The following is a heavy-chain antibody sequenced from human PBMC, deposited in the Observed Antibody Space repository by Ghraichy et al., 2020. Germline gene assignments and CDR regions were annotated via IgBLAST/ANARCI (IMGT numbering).Heavy chain of an antibody. D-gene: IGHD3-10*01. CDR2: VRHDGSTE. Sequence: GGSLRLSCAASGFTFSSYDMHWVRQAPGKGLEWVAFVRHDGSTEDYADPVKGRFTISRDNSKNTVYLQMNSLRPEDTAVYYCTKDPPGAPSGSGSYGDYWGQGTLVAVPS. CDR3: TKDPPGAPSGSGSYGDY. J-gene: IGHJ4*02. V-gene: IGHV3-30*02. CDR1: GFTFSSYD.